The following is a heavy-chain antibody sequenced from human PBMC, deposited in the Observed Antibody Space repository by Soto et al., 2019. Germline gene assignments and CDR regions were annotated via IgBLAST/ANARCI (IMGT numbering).Heavy chain of an antibody. Sequence: ASVKVSCKASGYTFTSYYIHWVRQAPGQGLEWMGWINPITGSTNYAPKFQGRVTMTRDTSITTAYMELSRLRSDDTAVYYCARNYYDSSDRDYLDYWGQGTLVTVSS. CDR1: GYTFTSYY. CDR2: INPITGST. D-gene: IGHD3-22*01. J-gene: IGHJ4*02. V-gene: IGHV1-2*02. CDR3: ARNYYDSSDRDYLDY.